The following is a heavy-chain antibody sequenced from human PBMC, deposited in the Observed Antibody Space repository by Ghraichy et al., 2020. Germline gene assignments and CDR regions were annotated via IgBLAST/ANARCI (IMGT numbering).Heavy chain of an antibody. CDR1: GFSFSNYW. D-gene: IGHD6-19*01. CDR3: AGGWYYGMDV. V-gene: IGHV3-74*01. CDR2: INSVETTT. Sequence: LSLTCAASGFSFSNYWMHWVRQAPGKGLVWVSRINSVETTTTHADSVKGRFTISRDNAKNTLYLQMSSLRAEDTGVYYCAGGWYYGMDVWGQGTTVTVSS. J-gene: IGHJ6*02.